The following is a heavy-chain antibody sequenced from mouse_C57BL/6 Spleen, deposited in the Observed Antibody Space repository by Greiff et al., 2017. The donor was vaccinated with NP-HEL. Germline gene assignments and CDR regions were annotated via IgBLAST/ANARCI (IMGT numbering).Heavy chain of an antibody. D-gene: IGHD1-1*01. CDR2: IYPGDGDT. V-gene: IGHV1-80*01. J-gene: IGHJ3*01. CDR3: ARKGAGSSPFAY. Sequence: QVQLQQSGAELVKPGASVKISCKASGYAFSSYWMNWVKQRPGKGLEWIGQIYPGDGDTNYNGKFKGKATLTADKSSSTAYMQLSSLTSEDSAVYFCARKGAGSSPFAYWGQGTLVTVSA. CDR1: GYAFSSYW.